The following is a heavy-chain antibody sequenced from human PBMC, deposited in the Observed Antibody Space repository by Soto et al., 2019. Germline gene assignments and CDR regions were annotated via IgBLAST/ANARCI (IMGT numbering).Heavy chain of an antibody. CDR1: GESVRDYF. Sequence: QVQLQQWGAGLLKPSETLSLNCAVFGESVRDYFWSWIRQPPGKGLEWIGEVTYSGSTNYNPSLKSRVTMSVDTSENRFSLQLRSVTAADAAVYYCARGLPANYWGQGTLVTVSS. V-gene: IGHV4-34*01. J-gene: IGHJ4*02. CDR3: ARGLPANY. CDR2: VTYSGST.